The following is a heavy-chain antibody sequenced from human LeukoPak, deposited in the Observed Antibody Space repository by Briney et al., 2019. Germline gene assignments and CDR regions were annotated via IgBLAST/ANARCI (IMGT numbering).Heavy chain of an antibody. CDR1: GGSISSSSYY. J-gene: IGHJ4*02. Sequence: SETLSLTCTVSGGSISSSSYYWGWIRQPPGKGLEWNGYIYHSGSTKYNPSLKSRVTISVDTSKNQFSLKLSSVTAADTAVYYCARDGYSGNDGLWGQGTLVTVSS. CDR3: ARDGYSGNDGL. D-gene: IGHD5-12*01. V-gene: IGHV4-61*01. CDR2: IYHSGST.